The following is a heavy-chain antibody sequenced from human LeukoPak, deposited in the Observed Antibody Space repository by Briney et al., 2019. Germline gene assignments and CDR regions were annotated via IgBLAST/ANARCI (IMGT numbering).Heavy chain of an antibody. CDR1: GFTFSSYG. J-gene: IGHJ4*02. D-gene: IGHD3-16*02. CDR3: ASIDPDY. Sequence: GRSLRLSCAASGFTFSSYGMHWVRQAPGKGLEWVAVISYDGSNKYYADSVKGRFTISRDNSKNTLYLQMNSLRAEDTAVYYCASIDPDYWGQGTLVTVSS. CDR2: ISYDGSNK. V-gene: IGHV3-30*19.